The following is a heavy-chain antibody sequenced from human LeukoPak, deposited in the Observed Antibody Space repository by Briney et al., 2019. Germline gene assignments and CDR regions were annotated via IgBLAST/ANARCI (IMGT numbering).Heavy chain of an antibody. V-gene: IGHV4-34*01. J-gene: IGHJ6*02. CDR2: INHSGST. D-gene: IGHD3-16*01. Sequence: SETLSLTCAVYGGSFSGYYWSWIRQPPGKGLEWIGEINHSGSTNYNPSLKSRVTISVDTSKNQFSLKLSSVTAADTAVYYCARIVGGNYYYYYGMDVWGQGTTVTVSS. CDR3: ARIVGGNYYYYYGMDV. CDR1: GGSFSGYY.